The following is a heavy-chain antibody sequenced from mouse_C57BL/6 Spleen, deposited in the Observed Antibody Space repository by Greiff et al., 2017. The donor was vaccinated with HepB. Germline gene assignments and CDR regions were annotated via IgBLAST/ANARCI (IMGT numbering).Heavy chain of an antibody. Sequence: DVHLVESGGGLVKPGGSLKLSCAASGFTFSDYGMHWVRQAPEKGLEWVAYISSGSSTIYYADTVKGRFTISRANARTTLFRQMTRLRSEDTAMYYCAREGLYYYGSSPWFAYWGQGTLVTVSA. CDR3: AREGLYYYGSSPWFAY. CDR1: GFTFSDYG. CDR2: ISSGSSTI. V-gene: IGHV5-17*01. J-gene: IGHJ3*01. D-gene: IGHD1-1*01.